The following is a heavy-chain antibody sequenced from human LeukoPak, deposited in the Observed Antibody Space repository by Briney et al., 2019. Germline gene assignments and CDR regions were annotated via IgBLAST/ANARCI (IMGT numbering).Heavy chain of an antibody. D-gene: IGHD2-8*01. CDR1: GYSFTSYW. J-gene: IGHJ4*02. CDR3: ARRGYCSNGVCSNLDY. V-gene: IGHV5-51*01. Sequence: GESLKISCQASGYSFTSYWIGWVRQMPGKGLEWMGLIYPGDSDTRYSPSFQGQVTISADKSITTAHLQWNSLKASDTAMYYCARRGYCSNGVCSNLDYWGQGTLVTVSS. CDR2: IYPGDSDT.